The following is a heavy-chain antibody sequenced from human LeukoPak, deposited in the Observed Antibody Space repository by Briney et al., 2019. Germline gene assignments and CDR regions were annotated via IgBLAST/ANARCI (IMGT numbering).Heavy chain of an antibody. CDR3: ARLSGDGYKYADY. Sequence: GVSLQISSKGSGYSFTTYWITWVRPMTGKGLEWMGIIYPGDSDTRYSPSFQGQVTISADKSISTAYLQWSSLKASDTAMYFCARLSGDGYKYADYWGQGALVTVSS. CDR1: GYSFTTYW. V-gene: IGHV5-51*01. J-gene: IGHJ4*02. CDR2: IYPGDSDT. D-gene: IGHD5-24*01.